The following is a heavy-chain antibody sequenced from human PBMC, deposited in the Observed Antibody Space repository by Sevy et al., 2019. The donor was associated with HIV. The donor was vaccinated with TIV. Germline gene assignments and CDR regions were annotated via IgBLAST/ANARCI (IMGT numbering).Heavy chain of an antibody. CDR2: SRNKANSYTT. J-gene: IGHJ6*02. Sequence: LSLTCAASGFTFSDHYMDWVRQAPGKGLEWIGRSRNKANSYTTEYAASVKGRFTISRDESKNSLYLQMNSLKSEDTAIYYCTRALIVVAGFFRYYHGMDVWGQGTTVTVSS. D-gene: IGHD6-19*01. V-gene: IGHV3-72*01. CDR3: TRALIVVAGFFRYYHGMDV. CDR1: GFTFSDHY.